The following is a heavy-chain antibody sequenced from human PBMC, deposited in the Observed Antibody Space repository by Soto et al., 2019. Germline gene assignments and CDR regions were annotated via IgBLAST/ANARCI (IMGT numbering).Heavy chain of an antibody. J-gene: IGHJ4*02. CDR1: GYTFPGDY. CDR3: ARYTGSNSLFDS. Sequence: ASLKVSCKSSGYTFPGDYLHWVRQAPGQGLEWMAWINPKSGYTKSAQKFQARVTLTRDTSISTAYMELRSLRSEDTAVYFCARYTGSNSLFDSWGQGNLVTVSS. CDR2: INPKSGYT. V-gene: IGHV1-2*02. D-gene: IGHD1-26*01.